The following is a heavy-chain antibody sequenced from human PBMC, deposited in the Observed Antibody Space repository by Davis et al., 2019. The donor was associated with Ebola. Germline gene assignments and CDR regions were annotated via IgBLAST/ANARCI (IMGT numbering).Heavy chain of an antibody. CDR1: GYSISSNHF. CDR2: IYHNGSS. V-gene: IGHV4-38-2*01. Sequence: SETLSLTCDVSGYSISSNHFWVWVRQPPGKGLQWIGSIYHNGSSKFNASLKSRVTISVDTSKNQFSLKLSSVTAADTAVYYCARGDSYYDPSGYYAGPEAPDHWGQGTLVSVSS. CDR3: ARGDSYYDPSGYYAGPEAPDH. J-gene: IGHJ4*02. D-gene: IGHD3-22*01.